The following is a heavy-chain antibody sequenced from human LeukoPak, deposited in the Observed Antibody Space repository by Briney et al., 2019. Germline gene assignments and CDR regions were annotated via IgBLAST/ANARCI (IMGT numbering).Heavy chain of an antibody. CDR3: AKTTTGYSSGRFPGWPVDY. CDR2: IFGSGGST. D-gene: IGHD6-19*01. CDR1: GFTFDDYA. J-gene: IGHJ4*02. V-gene: IGHV3-23*01. Sequence: GGSLRLSCAASGFTFDDYAMHWVRQAPGKGLEWVSGIFGSGGSTHYADSVKGRFTISRDNSKNTVYLQMNSLRAEDTAVYYCAKTTTGYSSGRFPGWPVDYWGQGTLVTVSS.